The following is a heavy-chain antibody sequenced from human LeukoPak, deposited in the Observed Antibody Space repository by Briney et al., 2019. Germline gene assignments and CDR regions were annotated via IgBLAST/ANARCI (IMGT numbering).Heavy chain of an antibody. V-gene: IGHV4-34*01. CDR1: GGSFSGYY. D-gene: IGHD5-18*01. Sequence: SETLSLTCAVYGGSFSGYYWSWIRQPPGKGLEWIGEINDSGSTNYNLSLKSRVTISVDTSNNRVSLKVDSVTAADTAVYYCARRAGYDYGQIDHWGRGTLVTVSS. CDR3: ARRAGYDYGQIDH. J-gene: IGHJ4*02. CDR2: INDSGST.